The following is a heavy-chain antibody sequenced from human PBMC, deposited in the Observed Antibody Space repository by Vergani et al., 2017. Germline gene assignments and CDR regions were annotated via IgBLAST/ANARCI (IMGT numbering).Heavy chain of an antibody. CDR2: IIPIFGTA. D-gene: IGHD2-2*01. Sequence: QVQLVQSGAEVKKPGSSVKVSCKASGGTFSSYAISWVRQAPGQGLEWMGGIIPIFGTANYAQKFQGRVTITADESTSIAYMELSSLRSEDTAVYYCARRYCSSTSCLNWFDPWGQGTLVTVSS. CDR3: ARRYCSSTSCLNWFDP. J-gene: IGHJ5*02. CDR1: GGTFSSYA. V-gene: IGHV1-69*01.